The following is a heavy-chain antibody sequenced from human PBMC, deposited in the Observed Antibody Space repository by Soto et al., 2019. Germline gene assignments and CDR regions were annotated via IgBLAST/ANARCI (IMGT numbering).Heavy chain of an antibody. Sequence: EVRLVESGGGLVQPGRSLRLSCAASGFSFDDYAMHWVRQAPGKGLEWVSGINWNGGRIDYAGSVKGRFTISRDNAKNSLYLQMNSLRAEDTALYYCAKDMSEPGGIWYYFDSWGLGTLVTVSS. D-gene: IGHD2-15*01. J-gene: IGHJ4*02. CDR2: INWNGGRI. CDR1: GFSFDDYA. V-gene: IGHV3-9*01. CDR3: AKDMSEPGGIWYYFDS.